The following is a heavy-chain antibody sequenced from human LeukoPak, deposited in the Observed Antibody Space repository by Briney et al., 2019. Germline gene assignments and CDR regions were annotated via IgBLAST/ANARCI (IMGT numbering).Heavy chain of an antibody. V-gene: IGHV4-39*07. CDR2: IYHSGST. J-gene: IGHJ4*02. Sequence: SSXTLSLTCTVSGGSISSGDYYWSWIRQPPGKGLEWIATIYHSGSTFYNPSLKSRFTISVDTSKNQFSLKLSSVTAADTAVYYCARDYGGHAIFDYWGQGTLVTVSS. CDR1: GGSISSGDYY. CDR3: ARDYGGHAIFDY. D-gene: IGHD4-23*01.